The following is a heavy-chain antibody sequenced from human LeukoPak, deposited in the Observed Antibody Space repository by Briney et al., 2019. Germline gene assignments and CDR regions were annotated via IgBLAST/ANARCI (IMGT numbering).Heavy chain of an antibody. CDR2: ISSSSSYI. CDR3: AREETIAAAGMAFDI. J-gene: IGHJ3*02. Sequence: GGSLRLSCAASGFTFSSYSMNWVRQAPGKGLGWVSSISSSSSYIYYADSVKGRFTISRDNAKNSLYLQMNSLRAEDTAVYYCAREETIAAAGMAFDIWGQGTMVTVSS. CDR1: GFTFSSYS. V-gene: IGHV3-21*01. D-gene: IGHD6-13*01.